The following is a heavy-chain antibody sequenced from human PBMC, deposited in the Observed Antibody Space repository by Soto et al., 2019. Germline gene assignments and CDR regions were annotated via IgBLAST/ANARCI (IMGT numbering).Heavy chain of an antibody. CDR1: GYIFTSYW. V-gene: IGHV5-51*01. CDR3: ARHNVYAMDV. J-gene: IGHJ6*02. CDR2: VFPGNSDT. Sequence: GESLKISCEVSGYIFTSYWIGCVRQMPGKGLEWMAIVFPGNSDTIYSPSFRGQVTISADKSISTAYLQWNSLQASDTAIYYCARHNVYAMDVWGQGTTVTVSS.